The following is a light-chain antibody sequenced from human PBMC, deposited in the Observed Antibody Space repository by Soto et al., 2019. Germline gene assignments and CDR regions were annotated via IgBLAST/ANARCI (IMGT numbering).Light chain of an antibody. J-gene: IGKJ1*01. CDR3: QQRNNWPRT. CDR2: GAS. Sequence: EVVMTQSPATLSVSPVERTTLXWRASQSVSSNLAWYQHKPGQAPRLLIYGASARATGIPARFSGSGSGTEFTLTISSLQSEDFAVYYCQQRNNWPRTFGQGTKVDIK. CDR1: QSVSSN. V-gene: IGKV3D-15*01.